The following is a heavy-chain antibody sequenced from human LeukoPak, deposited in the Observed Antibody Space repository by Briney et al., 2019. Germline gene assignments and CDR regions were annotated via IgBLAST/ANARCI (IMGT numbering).Heavy chain of an antibody. CDR2: ISYDGSNK. D-gene: IGHD1-14*01. CDR3: ARPQYTTVWDPFDS. J-gene: IGHJ4*02. Sequence: GGSLRLSCAASGFTFSSYVMHWVRQAPGKGLEWVAVISYDGSNKYYADSVKGRFTISRDNSKNTLYLQMNSLRAEDTAIYYCARPQYTTVWDPFDSWGQGTLVTVSS. CDR1: GFTFSSYV. V-gene: IGHV3-30-3*01.